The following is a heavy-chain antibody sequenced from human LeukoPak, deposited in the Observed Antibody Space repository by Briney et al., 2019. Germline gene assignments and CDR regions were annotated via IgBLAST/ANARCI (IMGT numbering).Heavy chain of an antibody. J-gene: IGHJ5*01. CDR1: GDGVSSNTAA. CDR3: ARDPSGDQGFDC. V-gene: IGHV6-1*01. CDR2: TYYRSKWNH. D-gene: IGHD3-10*01. Sequence: SQTLSLTCAISGDGVSSNTAAWYWIRQSPSRGLEWLGRTYYRSKWNHQYAESVKSRITINADTSKNQFSLQLNSVTPDDTAVYYCARDPSGDQGFDCWGQGTLVTVSS.